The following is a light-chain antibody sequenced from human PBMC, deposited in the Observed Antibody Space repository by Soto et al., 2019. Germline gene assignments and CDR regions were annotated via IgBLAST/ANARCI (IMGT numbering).Light chain of an antibody. Sequence: DIRMTQSPSSLSASVGDRVTITCRVSQDIRNDLGWYQQKPGRAPRRLIYAASNLQSGVPSRFSGSGSGTEFTLTINSLQPEDFATYYCLEHSLYPLLTFGGGTKVDIK. CDR2: AAS. J-gene: IGKJ4*01. CDR3: LEHSLYPLLT. V-gene: IGKV1-17*01. CDR1: QDIRND.